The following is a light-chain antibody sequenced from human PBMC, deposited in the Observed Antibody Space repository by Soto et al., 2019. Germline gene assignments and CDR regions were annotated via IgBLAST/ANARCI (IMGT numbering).Light chain of an antibody. J-gene: IGKJ1*01. CDR3: QQYGSSPAT. V-gene: IGKV3-20*01. CDR1: ESVRSSC. Sequence: DIVLTQSPGTLPASAGERATLSCRASESVRSSCIAWYQQKPGQAPGLLIQSASTRATGSPDRFTGSGSGTGFTLSVSRLEPEDFAVYFCQQYGSSPATFGQGTKVDIK. CDR2: SAS.